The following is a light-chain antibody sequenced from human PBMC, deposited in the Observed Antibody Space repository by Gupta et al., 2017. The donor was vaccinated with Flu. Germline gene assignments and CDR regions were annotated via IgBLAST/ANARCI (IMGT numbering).Light chain of an antibody. CDR3: SSYAGSNKLV. Sequence: SSDVVGYKYVPWYQQYPGKAPNPIIYEVDQRPSGVPDRFSGSKSGNTAAPPVSWLQAEDEAADYCSSYAGSNKLVFGGGTKLTVL. J-gene: IGLJ3*02. CDR1: SSDVVGYKY. V-gene: IGLV2-8*01. CDR2: EVD.